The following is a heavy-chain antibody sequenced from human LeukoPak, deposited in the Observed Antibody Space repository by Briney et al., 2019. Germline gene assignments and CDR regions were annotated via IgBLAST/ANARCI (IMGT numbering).Heavy chain of an antibody. CDR1: GFTFSSYG. D-gene: IGHD6-19*01. CDR3: ASSHSSGWYYFDY. CDR2: ISYDGSNK. V-gene: IGHV3-30*03. Sequence: GGSLRLSCAASGFTFSSYGMHWVRQAPGKGLEWVAVISYDGSNKYYADSVKGRFTISRDNSKNTLCLQMNSLRAEDTAVYYCASSHSSGWYYFDYWGQGTLVTVSS. J-gene: IGHJ4*02.